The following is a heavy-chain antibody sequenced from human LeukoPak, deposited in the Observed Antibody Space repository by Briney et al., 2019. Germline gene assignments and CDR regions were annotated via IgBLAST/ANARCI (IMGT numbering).Heavy chain of an antibody. CDR1: GFTFSSYW. CDR3: ARDYSGSYYWYY. Sequence: PGGPLRLSCAASGFTFSSYWMHWVRQAPGKGLVWVSRINSDGSSTSYADSVKGRFTISRDNAKNTLYLQMNSLRAEDTAVYYCARDYSGSYYWYYWGQGTLVTVSS. J-gene: IGHJ4*02. D-gene: IGHD1-26*01. CDR2: INSDGSST. V-gene: IGHV3-74*01.